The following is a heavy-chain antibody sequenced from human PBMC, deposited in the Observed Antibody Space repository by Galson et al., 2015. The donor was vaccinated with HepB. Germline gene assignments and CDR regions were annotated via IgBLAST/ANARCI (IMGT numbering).Heavy chain of an antibody. CDR2: ISWNSGSI. CDR3: AKDIGGSPIGGGMDV. D-gene: IGHD3-10*01. Sequence: SLRLSCAASGFTFDDYAMHWVRQAPGKGLEWVSGISWNSGSIGYADSVKGRFTISRDNSKNSLYLQMNSLRAEDTALYYCAKDIGGSPIGGGMDVWGKGTTVTVSS. CDR1: GFTFDDYA. J-gene: IGHJ6*03. V-gene: IGHV3-9*01.